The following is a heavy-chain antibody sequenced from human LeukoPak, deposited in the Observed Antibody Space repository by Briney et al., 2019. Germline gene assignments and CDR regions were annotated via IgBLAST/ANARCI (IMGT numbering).Heavy chain of an antibody. J-gene: IGHJ3*02. CDR2: NYTSGTT. CDR3: AREAYYYDSSGYSYRKGVGAFDI. V-gene: IGHV4-61*02. CDR1: GRSISSGNYY. Sequence: PSETLSLTCTVSGRSISSGNYYYSWIRQPAGKGLEWLGRNYTSGTTDYNPSLKSRVTISVDTSKNQLSLKLSSVTAADTAVYYCAREAYYYDSSGYSYRKGVGAFDIWGQGTMVTVSS. D-gene: IGHD3-22*01.